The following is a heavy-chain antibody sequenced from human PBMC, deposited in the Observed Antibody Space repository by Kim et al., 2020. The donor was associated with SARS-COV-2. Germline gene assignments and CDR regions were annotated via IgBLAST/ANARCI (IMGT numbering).Heavy chain of an antibody. CDR1: GFTFSSYA. CDR2: ISGSGGST. CDR3: AKDPLAAGTSIYYFDY. D-gene: IGHD6-13*01. J-gene: IGHJ4*02. V-gene: IGHV3-23*01. Sequence: GGSLRLSCAASGFTFSSYAMSWVRQAPGKGLEWVSAISGSGGSTYYADSVKGRFTISRDNSKNTLYLQMNSLRAEDTAVYYCAKDPLAAGTSIYYFDYWGQGTLVTVSS.